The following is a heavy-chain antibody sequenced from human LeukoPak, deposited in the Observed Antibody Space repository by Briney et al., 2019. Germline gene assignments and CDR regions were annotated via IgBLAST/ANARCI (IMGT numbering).Heavy chain of an antibody. CDR3: ARLPRRGPIQEITMVRGANGFDY. V-gene: IGHV4-4*02. CDR1: GGSISSSNW. Sequence: PSETLSLTCAVSGGSISSSNWWSWVRQPPGKGLEWIGEIYHSGSTNYNPSLKSRVTISVDTSKNQFSLKLSSVTAADTAVYYCARLPRRGPIQEITMVRGANGFDYWGQGTLVTVSS. J-gene: IGHJ4*02. D-gene: IGHD3-10*01. CDR2: IYHSGST.